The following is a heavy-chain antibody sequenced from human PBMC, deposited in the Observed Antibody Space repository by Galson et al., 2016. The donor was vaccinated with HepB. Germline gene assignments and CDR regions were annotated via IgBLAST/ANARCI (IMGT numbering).Heavy chain of an antibody. V-gene: IGHV3-30*04. D-gene: IGHD4-17*01. Sequence: SLRHSCAASGFTLSLFATHWVRQAPGKGLEWVAIISYDGSNKNYADSVKGRFTISRDNSKNMLYLQMYSLRAEDTAVYFCAKDLVDYGDYDHYYYGMDVWGQGTTVTVSS. CDR3: AKDLVDYGDYDHYYYGMDV. CDR1: GFTLSLFA. CDR2: ISYDGSNK. J-gene: IGHJ6*02.